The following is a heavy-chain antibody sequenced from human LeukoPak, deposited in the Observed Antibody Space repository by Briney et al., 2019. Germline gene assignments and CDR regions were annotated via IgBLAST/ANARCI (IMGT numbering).Heavy chain of an antibody. CDR3: AREVCSGGSCYFDY. V-gene: IGHV5-51*01. J-gene: IGHJ4*02. CDR2: IYPGDSDT. CDR1: GYSFTSYW. Sequence: ASVKVSCKGSGYSFTSYWIGWVRQMPGKGLEWMGIIYPGDSDTRYSPSFQGQVTISADKSISTAYLQWSSLKASDTAMYYCAREVCSGGSCYFDYWGQGTLVTVSS. D-gene: IGHD2-15*01.